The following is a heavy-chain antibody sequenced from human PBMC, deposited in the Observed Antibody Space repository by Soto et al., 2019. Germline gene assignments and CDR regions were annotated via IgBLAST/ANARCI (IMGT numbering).Heavy chain of an antibody. D-gene: IGHD6-13*01. CDR1: GFTFSSYA. CDR2: ISYDGSNK. CDR3: ARDRGDSSSWYVFYGMDV. V-gene: IGHV3-30-3*01. J-gene: IGHJ6*02. Sequence: QVQLVESGGGVVQPGRSLRLSCAASGFTFSSYAMHWVRQAPGKGLEWVAVISYDGSNKYYADSVKGRFTISRDNSKNTLYLKMNSLRAEDTAVYYCARDRGDSSSWYVFYGMDVWGQGTTVTVSS.